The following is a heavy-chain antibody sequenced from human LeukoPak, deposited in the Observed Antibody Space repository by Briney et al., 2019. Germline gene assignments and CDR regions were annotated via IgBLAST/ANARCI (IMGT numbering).Heavy chain of an antibody. CDR2: IKSKTDGGTT. CDR1: GFTFSNAW. V-gene: IGHV3-15*01. CDR3: TTTWLVHLDY. Sequence: TGGSLRLSCAASGFTFSNAWMSWVRQAPGKGLEWVGRIKSKTDGGTTDYAAPVKGRFTISRDDSKNTLYLQMNSLETEDTAVYYRTTTWLVHLDYWGQGTLVTVSS. J-gene: IGHJ4*02. D-gene: IGHD6-19*01.